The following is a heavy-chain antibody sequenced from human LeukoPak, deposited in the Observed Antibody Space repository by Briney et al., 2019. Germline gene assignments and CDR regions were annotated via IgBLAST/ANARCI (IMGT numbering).Heavy chain of an antibody. V-gene: IGHV1-69*04. CDR3: AREPGRRYDSSGYSDY. J-gene: IGHJ4*02. D-gene: IGHD3-22*01. CDR1: GGTFSSYA. CDR2: IIPILGIA. Sequence: SVKVSCKASGGTFSSYAISWVRQAPGQGLEWMGRIIPILGIANYAQKFQGRVTITADKSTSTAYMELSSLRSEDTAVYYCAREPGRRYDSSGYSDYWGQGTLVTVSS.